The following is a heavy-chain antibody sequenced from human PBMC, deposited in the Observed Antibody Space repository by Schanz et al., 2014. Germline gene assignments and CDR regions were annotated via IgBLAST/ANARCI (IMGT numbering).Heavy chain of an antibody. CDR1: TFTFDHYA. Sequence: VHLLESGGGLVEPGGSLRLSCSASTFTFDHYAMTWVRQAPGKGLEWVSTIGTSGGTNYAESVKGRFTISRDNSKNTLYLQMNSLRAEDTAVYYCAKGRFGELSAFDIWGQGTMVTVSS. CDR3: AKGRFGELSAFDI. CDR2: IGTSGGT. J-gene: IGHJ3*02. D-gene: IGHD3-10*01. V-gene: IGHV3-23*01.